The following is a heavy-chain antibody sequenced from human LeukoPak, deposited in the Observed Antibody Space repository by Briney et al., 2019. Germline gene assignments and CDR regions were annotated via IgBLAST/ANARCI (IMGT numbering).Heavy chain of an antibody. Sequence: GGSLRLSCAASGFTFSNYWMSWVRQAPGKGLEWVANIKQDGSEKYYVDSVKGRFTISRDNAKNSLYLQMNSLRGDDTAVYYCAKDGTSYYYIYYWGQGTLVTVSS. V-gene: IGHV3-7*01. D-gene: IGHD2/OR15-2a*01. J-gene: IGHJ4*02. CDR3: AKDGTSYYYIYY. CDR2: IKQDGSEK. CDR1: GFTFSNYW.